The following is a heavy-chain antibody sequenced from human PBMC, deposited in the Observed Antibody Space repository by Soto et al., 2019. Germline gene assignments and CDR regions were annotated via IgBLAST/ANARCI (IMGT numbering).Heavy chain of an antibody. D-gene: IGHD3-22*01. V-gene: IGHV3-30-3*01. J-gene: IGHJ1*01. CDR3: AREDESSGYAGTFRH. Sequence: QVQLVESGGDVVQPGRSLRLSCAASGFTFSNYVMHWVRQAPGKGLEWVALVSGEGNKHYADSVKDRFSISRDNSKNKWNLEMNSLRAEDTALDYCAREDESSGYAGTFRHWGQGTLVTVSP. CDR1: GFTFSNYV. CDR2: VSGEGNK.